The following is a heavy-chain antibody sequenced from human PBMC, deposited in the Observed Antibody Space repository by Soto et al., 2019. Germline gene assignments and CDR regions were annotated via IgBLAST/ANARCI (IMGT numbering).Heavy chain of an antibody. CDR2: IIPIFGTA. CDR1: GGTFSSYA. V-gene: IGHV1-69*13. CDR3: ARKSIAAAGYYYYYYGMDV. D-gene: IGHD6-25*01. J-gene: IGHJ6*02. Sequence: SVKVSCKASGGTFSSYAISWVRQAPGQGLEWMGGIIPIFGTANYAQKFQGRVTITADESTNTAYMELSSLRSEDTAVYYCARKSIAAAGYYYYYYGMDVWGQGTTVTVSS.